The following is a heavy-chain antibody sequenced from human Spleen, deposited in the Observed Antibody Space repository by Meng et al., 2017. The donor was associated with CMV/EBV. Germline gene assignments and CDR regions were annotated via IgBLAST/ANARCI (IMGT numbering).Heavy chain of an antibody. CDR3: ARGKELWELHHNLFDY. V-gene: IGHV1-69*05. D-gene: IGHD1-26*01. CDR1: GGTFSSYA. J-gene: IGHJ4*02. Sequence: SVKVSCKASGGTFSSYAISWVRQAPGQGLEWMGGIIPIFGTANYAQKVQGRVTITTDESTSTAYMELSSLRSEDTAVYYCARGKELWELHHNLFDYWGQGTVVTVSS. CDR2: IIPIFGTA.